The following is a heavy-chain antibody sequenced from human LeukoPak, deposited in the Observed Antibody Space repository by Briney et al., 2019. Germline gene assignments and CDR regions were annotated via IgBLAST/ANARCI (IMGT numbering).Heavy chain of an antibody. V-gene: IGHV3-48*01. CDR1: GFTFSSYS. D-gene: IGHD1-14*01. Sequence: GGSLRLSCAASGFTFSSYSMNWVRQAPGKGLEWVSYISSSSTIYYADSVKGRFTISRDNAKNSLYLQMNSLRAEDTAVYYCARDPSITGKGGWFDPWGQGTLVTVSS. CDR3: ARDPSITGKGGWFDP. J-gene: IGHJ5*02. CDR2: ISSSSTI.